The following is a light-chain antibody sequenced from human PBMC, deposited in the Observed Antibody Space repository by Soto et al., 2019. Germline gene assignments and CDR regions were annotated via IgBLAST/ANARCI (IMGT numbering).Light chain of an antibody. V-gene: IGLV1-40*01. CDR2: GNS. CDR1: SSNIGAGYD. J-gene: IGLJ1*01. Sequence: QCVLTQPPSVSGAPGQRVTISCTWSSSNIGAGYDVHWYQQLPGTAPKLLIYGNSNRPSGVPDRFSGSKSGTSASLAITGLQAEDEADYYCQSYDSSLSGNYVFGTGTKVTVL. CDR3: QSYDSSLSGNYV.